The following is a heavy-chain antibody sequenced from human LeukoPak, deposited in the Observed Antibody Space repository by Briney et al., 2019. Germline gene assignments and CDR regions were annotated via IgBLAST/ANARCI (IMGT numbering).Heavy chain of an antibody. CDR2: IYTSGST. J-gene: IGHJ4*02. D-gene: IGHD3-3*01. V-gene: IGHV4-4*07. CDR3: AREVVDYDFWSGSPMDAFDI. CDR1: GGSISSYY. Sequence: SETLSLTCTVSGGSISSYYWSWIRQPAGKGLEWIGRIYTSGSTNYNPSLKSRVTMSVDTSKNQFSLKLSSVTAADTAVYYCAREVVDYDFWSGSPMDAFDIWGQGTLVTVSS.